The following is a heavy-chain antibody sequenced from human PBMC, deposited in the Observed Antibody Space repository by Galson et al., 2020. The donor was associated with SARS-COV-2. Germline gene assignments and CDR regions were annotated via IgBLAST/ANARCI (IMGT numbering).Heavy chain of an antibody. D-gene: IGHD1-26*01. CDR1: GDSISSSSYF. CDR3: SRDAGPTTPFDY. CDR2: IHYTAST. J-gene: IGHJ4*02. Sequence: SETLSLTCTVSGDSISSSSYFWGWVRQPPGKGLEWIGSIHYTASTYYNPSLKSRVTMSVDTSKNQFSLKLSSVTAADAAVYYCSRDAGPTTPFDYWGQGTLVTVSS. V-gene: IGHV4-39*07.